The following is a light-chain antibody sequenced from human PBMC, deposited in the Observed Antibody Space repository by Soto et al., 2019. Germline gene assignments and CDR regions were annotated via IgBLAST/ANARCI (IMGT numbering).Light chain of an antibody. J-gene: IGKJ1*01. CDR3: QHYNSYSEA. Sequence: DIQLTQSPSTLSASLGDRVTISGRASQSINNYFAWYQQKPGKAPKLLIYKASTLKSGVPSRFSGSGSGTEFTLTISSLQPDDFATYYCQHYNSYSEAFGQGTKVDIK. CDR1: QSINNY. CDR2: KAS. V-gene: IGKV1-5*03.